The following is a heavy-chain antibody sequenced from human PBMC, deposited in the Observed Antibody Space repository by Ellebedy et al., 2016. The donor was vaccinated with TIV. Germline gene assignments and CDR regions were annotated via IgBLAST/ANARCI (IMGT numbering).Heavy chain of an antibody. D-gene: IGHD4-17*01. CDR1: GYSFTSYW. J-gene: IGHJ6*02. Sequence: GESLKISXKGSGYSFTSYWISWVRQMPGKGLEWMGIIYPGDSDTRYSPSFQGQVTLSADKSIRPAYLQWSSLKASDTAMYYCARHRPYGEYYYSGMDGWGQGTTVTVSS. CDR2: IYPGDSDT. V-gene: IGHV5-51*01. CDR3: ARHRPYGEYYYSGMDG.